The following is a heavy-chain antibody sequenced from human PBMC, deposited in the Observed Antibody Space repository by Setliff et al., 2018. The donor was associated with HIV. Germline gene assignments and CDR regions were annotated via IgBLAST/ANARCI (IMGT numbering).Heavy chain of an antibody. CDR3: ARVVDRDYDFWSAYEY. V-gene: IGHV1-2*02. J-gene: IGHJ4*02. CDR2: IIPKSGET. CDR1: GYNFTAHH. D-gene: IGHD3-3*01. Sequence: ASVKVSCKSSGYNFTAHHIHWVRQAPGQGPEWMGWIIPKSGETSYAEKCRGRVTMTRDTSLRTAYMELSWLTSDDTAVYYCARVVDRDYDFWSAYEYGGQGTMVTVSS.